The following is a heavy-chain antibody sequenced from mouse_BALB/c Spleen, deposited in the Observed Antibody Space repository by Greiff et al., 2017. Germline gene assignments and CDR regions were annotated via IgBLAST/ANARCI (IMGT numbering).Heavy chain of an antibody. J-gene: IGHJ3*01. V-gene: IGHV1S81*02. CDR1: GYTFTSYW. CDR3: ARNYYGQGAWFAD. CDR2: INPSNGRT. D-gene: IGHD1-1*01. Sequence: QVQLQQSGPELVRPGASVKMSCKASGYTFTSYWMHWVKQRPGQGLEWIGEINPSNGRTNYNEKFKSKATLTVDKSSSTAYMQLSSLTSEDSAVYYCARNYYGQGAWFADWGQGTLVTVSA.